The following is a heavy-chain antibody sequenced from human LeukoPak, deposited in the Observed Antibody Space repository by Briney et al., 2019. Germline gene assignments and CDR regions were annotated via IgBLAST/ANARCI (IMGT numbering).Heavy chain of an antibody. J-gene: IGHJ5*02. Sequence: ASVKVSRKGSGYTLFNYGISWVGQAPGQGVGWVGWISAYNGNTNYAQRLQGRVTMTTDTSTSTAYMELRSLRSDDTAVYYCARDVVAGTANWFDPWGQGTLVTVSS. V-gene: IGHV1-18*01. CDR3: ARDVVAGTANWFDP. CDR1: GYTLFNYG. CDR2: ISAYNGNT. D-gene: IGHD6-19*01.